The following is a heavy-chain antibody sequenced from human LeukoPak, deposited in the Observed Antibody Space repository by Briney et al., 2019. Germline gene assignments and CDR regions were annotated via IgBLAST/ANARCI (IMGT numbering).Heavy chain of an antibody. D-gene: IGHD3-10*01. J-gene: IGHJ4*02. CDR1: GFTFSSYA. V-gene: IGHV3-30-3*01. Sequence: GGSLRLSCAASGFTFSSYAMHWVRRAPGKGLEWVAVISYDGSNKYYADSVKGRFTISRDNSKNTLYLQMNSLRAEDTAVYYCARAAVVLLWFGYFDYWGQGTLVTVSS. CDR2: ISYDGSNK. CDR3: ARAAVVLLWFGYFDY.